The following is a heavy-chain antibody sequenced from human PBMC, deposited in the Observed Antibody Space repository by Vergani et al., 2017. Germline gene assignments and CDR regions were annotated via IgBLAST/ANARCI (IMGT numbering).Heavy chain of an antibody. J-gene: IGHJ5*02. CDR3: ARDLRLLYNRFDP. CDR1: GFTFNQYG. D-gene: IGHD1-14*01. CDR2: TWYDGNNK. Sequence: QVQLVESGGGVVQSGRSLRLSCAASGFTFNQYGMHWVRQAPGKGLEWVAVTWYDGNNKQYADSVKGRFTISRDNSKSTMYLQMNRLRDEDTGVYYCARDLRLLYNRFDPWGQGTLVTVSS. V-gene: IGHV3-33*01.